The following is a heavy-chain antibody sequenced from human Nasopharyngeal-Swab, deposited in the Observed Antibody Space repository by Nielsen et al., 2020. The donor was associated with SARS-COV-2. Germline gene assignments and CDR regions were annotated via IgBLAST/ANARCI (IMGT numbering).Heavy chain of an antibody. V-gene: IGHV4-4*02. J-gene: IGHJ6*03. CDR2: IYHSGST. D-gene: IGHD3-3*01. Sequence: VHQAPGKGLEWIGEIYHSGSTNYNPSLKSRVTISVDNSKNQFSLNLSSVTAADTAVYYCASLLTYYDFWSGYLNYYYMDVWGKGTTVTVSS. CDR3: ASLLTYYDFWSGYLNYYYMDV.